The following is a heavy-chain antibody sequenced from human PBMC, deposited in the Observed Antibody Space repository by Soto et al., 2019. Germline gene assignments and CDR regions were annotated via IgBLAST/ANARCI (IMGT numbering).Heavy chain of an antibody. CDR1: GFTFTSSA. D-gene: IGHD1-26*01. CDR3: AADHLGSYYFDY. CDR2: IVVGSGNT. J-gene: IGHJ4*02. Sequence: QMQLVQSGPEVKKPGTSVKVSRKASGFTFTSSAVQWVRQARGQRLEWIGWIVVGSGNTNYAQKFQERVTITRDMSTSTAYMELSSLRSEDTAVYYCAADHLGSYYFDYWGQGTLVTVSS. V-gene: IGHV1-58*01.